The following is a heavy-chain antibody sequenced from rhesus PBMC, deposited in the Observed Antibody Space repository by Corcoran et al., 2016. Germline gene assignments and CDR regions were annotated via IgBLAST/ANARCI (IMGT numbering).Heavy chain of an antibody. J-gene: IGHJ4*01. CDR1: GASVNAFW. D-gene: IGHD5-36*01. Sequence: QVRLQESGPGLVKPSETLSLTCAVSGASVNAFWWTWIRQVPGKGLEWIGEINGNTGGSSYSPSLNSRVTISKDAAKSQFSLTLRSVTAADTAVYYCATGIGFSYCNFWGQGVQVTVSS. V-gene: IGHV4-80*01. CDR2: INGNTGGS. CDR3: ATGIGFSYCNF.